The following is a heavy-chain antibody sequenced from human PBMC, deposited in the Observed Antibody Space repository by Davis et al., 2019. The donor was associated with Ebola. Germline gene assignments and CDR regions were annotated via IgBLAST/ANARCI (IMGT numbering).Heavy chain of an antibody. CDR2: ISSSSSYI. J-gene: IGHJ4*02. CDR3: ARELLWFGELSAQFDY. Sequence: GGSLRLSCAASGFTFSSYSMNWVRQAPGKGLEWVSSISSSSSYIYYADSVKGRFTISRDNAKNSLYLQMNSLRAEDTAVYYCARELLWFGELSAQFDYWGQGTLVTVSS. CDR1: GFTFSSYS. V-gene: IGHV3-21*01. D-gene: IGHD3-10*01.